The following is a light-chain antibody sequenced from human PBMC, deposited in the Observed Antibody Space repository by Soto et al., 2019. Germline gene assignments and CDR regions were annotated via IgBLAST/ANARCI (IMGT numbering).Light chain of an antibody. Sequence: IVMTQSPATLSVSPGEGVTLSCRASQSVRSHLAWYQQKPGQPPRLLIYGASTRATGIPARFSGSGFGTEFTLTISSLQSEDFAVYYCLQYNNWWTFGQGTKVDIK. CDR1: QSVRSH. V-gene: IGKV3-15*01. CDR3: LQYNNWWT. CDR2: GAS. J-gene: IGKJ1*01.